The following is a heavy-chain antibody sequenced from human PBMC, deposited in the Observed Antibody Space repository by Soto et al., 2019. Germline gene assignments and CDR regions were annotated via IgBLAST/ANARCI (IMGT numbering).Heavy chain of an antibody. D-gene: IGHD3-9*01. CDR3: ATETGQPGHNYAMDV. J-gene: IGHJ6*02. CDR1: GFSFSAYY. V-gene: IGHV3-11*01. Sequence: GGSLRLSCAASGFSFSAYYMSWIRQAPGKGLEWVSYISFNGDVTRYSDSVEGRFTVSRDNAKKSLYLQMNSLRVEDTAVYYCATETGQPGHNYAMDVWGPATTVTVSS. CDR2: ISFNGDVT.